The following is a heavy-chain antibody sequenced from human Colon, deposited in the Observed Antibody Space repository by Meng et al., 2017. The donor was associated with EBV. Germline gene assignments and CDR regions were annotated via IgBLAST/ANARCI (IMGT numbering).Heavy chain of an antibody. Sequence: QGQLQQWVAGMLEPSASLSPTCAVYGGSVSSYYWTWIRPHPWKGLEWIGEITHRGSTNYNPFLKSRVTISVDTSKKQFSLKLTSVTAADTAVYYCASSHSSKVGARRLDYWGQGTLVTVSS. CDR1: GGSVSSYY. CDR3: ASSHSSKVGARRLDY. V-gene: IGHV4-34*01. CDR2: ITHRGST. D-gene: IGHD1-26*01. J-gene: IGHJ4*02.